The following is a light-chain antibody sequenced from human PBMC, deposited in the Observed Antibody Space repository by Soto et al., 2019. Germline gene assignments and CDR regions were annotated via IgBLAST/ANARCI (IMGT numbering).Light chain of an antibody. CDR1: QSVSSSY. CDR3: QQYGSSPWT. J-gene: IGKJ1*01. CDR2: GAS. Sequence: EIVLTQSPGTLSLSPGERATLSRRASQSVSSSYLAWYQQKPGQAPRLLTYGASSRATGIPDRFSGSGSGTGFTLTISRLEPEDFAVYYCQQYGSSPWTFGQGTKVEIK. V-gene: IGKV3-20*01.